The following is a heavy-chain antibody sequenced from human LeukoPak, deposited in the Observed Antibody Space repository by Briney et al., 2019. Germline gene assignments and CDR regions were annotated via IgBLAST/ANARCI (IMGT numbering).Heavy chain of an antibody. CDR2: ISGYNGNT. CDR3: ALSGSYAPFDY. V-gene: IGHV1-18*01. Sequence: ASVKVSCTASGYTFTSYGISWVRQAPGLGLEWMGWISGYNGNTSYAQKVQGRVTMTTDTSTSTAYMELRSLRSDDTAVYYCALSGSYAPFDYWGQGTLVTVSS. J-gene: IGHJ4*02. D-gene: IGHD1-26*01. CDR1: GYTFTSYG.